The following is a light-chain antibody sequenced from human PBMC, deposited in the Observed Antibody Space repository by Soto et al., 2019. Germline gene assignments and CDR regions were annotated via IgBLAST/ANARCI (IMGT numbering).Light chain of an antibody. Sequence: QSALTQPASVSGSPGQSITISCTGTSSDVGDYNYVYWYQQHPGKAPKLMIYDVSNRPSGFSNRFSGSKSGNTASLTISGLQAEDEADYFCSSYTSSSTPYVFGTGTKVTVL. J-gene: IGLJ1*01. V-gene: IGLV2-14*03. CDR1: SSDVGDYNY. CDR3: SSYTSSSTPYV. CDR2: DVS.